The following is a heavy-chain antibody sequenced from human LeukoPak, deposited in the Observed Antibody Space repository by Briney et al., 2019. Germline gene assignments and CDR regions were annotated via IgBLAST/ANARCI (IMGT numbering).Heavy chain of an antibody. D-gene: IGHD7-27*01. Sequence: SETLSLTCAVYGGSFSGYYWSWIRQPPGKGLEWIGEINHSGSTNYNPSLKSRVTISVDTSKNQFSLKLSSVTAADTAVYYCARALRPTGAVYYFDYWGQGTLVTVSS. CDR3: ARALRPTGAVYYFDY. CDR2: INHSGST. CDR1: GGSFSGYY. J-gene: IGHJ4*02. V-gene: IGHV4-34*01.